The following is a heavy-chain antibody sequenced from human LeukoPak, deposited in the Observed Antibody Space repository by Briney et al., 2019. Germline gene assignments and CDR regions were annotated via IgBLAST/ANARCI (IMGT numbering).Heavy chain of an antibody. V-gene: IGHV3-23*01. Sequence: GGSLRLSCAASGVTFSSYAMTWVRQAPGKGLEWVSGISGSGGTTYYADSVKGRFTTSRDNSKNTLYLQMNSLRAEDTAVYYCAKNYGDSHFDYWGQGTLVTVSS. CDR3: AKNYGDSHFDY. J-gene: IGHJ4*02. D-gene: IGHD4-17*01. CDR2: ISGSGGTT. CDR1: GVTFSSYA.